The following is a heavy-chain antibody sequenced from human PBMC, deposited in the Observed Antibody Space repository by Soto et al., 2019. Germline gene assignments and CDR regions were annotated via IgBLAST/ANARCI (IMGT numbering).Heavy chain of an antibody. V-gene: IGHV3-30*18. CDR1: GFTVSSYG. CDR2: ISYDGSHK. J-gene: IGHJ4*02. CDR3: AKQMFPQTVLDNSSPWGDY. D-gene: IGHD3-22*01. Sequence: PXGSLRVSCAAAGFTVSSYGRHWVRQPAGKGLEWVAVISYDGSHKFYANSVKGRFTLSRNVSKGTLYLQMNRLRAEDTTVYYCAKQMFPQTVLDNSSPWGDYWAPAPLVTV.